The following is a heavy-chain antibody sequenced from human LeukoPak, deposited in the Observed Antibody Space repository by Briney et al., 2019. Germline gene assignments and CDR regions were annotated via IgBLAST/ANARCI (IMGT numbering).Heavy chain of an antibody. Sequence: PGGSLRLSCAASGFTFDDYAMLWVRQAPGRGLEGVSGIRWNSGSIGYAASANGRFTISRDNAKTSLYLQMNSLRAEDTALYYCAKDIDPYGSGPPDYWGQGTLVTVSS. CDR2: IRWNSGSI. D-gene: IGHD3-10*01. J-gene: IGHJ4*02. CDR1: GFTFDDYA. V-gene: IGHV3-9*01. CDR3: AKDIDPYGSGPPDY.